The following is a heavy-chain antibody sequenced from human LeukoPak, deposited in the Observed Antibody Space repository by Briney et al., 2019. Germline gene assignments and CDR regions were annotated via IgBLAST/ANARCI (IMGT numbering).Heavy chain of an antibody. D-gene: IGHD1-26*01. Sequence: GSVKVSCKASGYTFTSYAMHWVRQAPGQRLEWMGWINAGNGNTKYSQKFQGRVTITRDTSASTAYMELSSLRSEDTAVYYCARVRGSSGSRPDAFDIWGQGTMVTVSS. CDR1: GYTFTSYA. J-gene: IGHJ3*02. CDR2: INAGNGNT. V-gene: IGHV1-3*01. CDR3: ARVRGSSGSRPDAFDI.